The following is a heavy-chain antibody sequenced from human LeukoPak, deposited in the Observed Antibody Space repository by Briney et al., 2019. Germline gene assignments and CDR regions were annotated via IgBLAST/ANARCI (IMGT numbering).Heavy chain of an antibody. Sequence: ASVKVSCKASGYTFTSYGISWVRQAPGQGLEWMGWISAYNGNTNYAQKLQGRVTMTRDTSTSTVYMELSSLRSEDTAVYYCARISGSYYTLDYWGQGTLVTVSS. J-gene: IGHJ4*02. CDR2: ISAYNGNT. D-gene: IGHD1-26*01. V-gene: IGHV1-18*01. CDR1: GYTFTSYG. CDR3: ARISGSYYTLDY.